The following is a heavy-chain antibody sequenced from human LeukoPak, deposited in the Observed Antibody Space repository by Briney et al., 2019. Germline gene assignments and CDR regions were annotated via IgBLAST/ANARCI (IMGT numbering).Heavy chain of an antibody. D-gene: IGHD6-13*01. V-gene: IGHV3-9*03. CDR2: ISWNSGSI. Sequence: PGGSLRLSCAASGFTFDDYAMHWVRQAPGKGLEWVSGISWNSGSIGYADSVKGRFTISRDNAKNSLYLQMNSLRAEDMALYYCAKSSSSSWYLLDYWGQGTLVTVSS. J-gene: IGHJ4*02. CDR3: AKSSSSSWYLLDY. CDR1: GFTFDDYA.